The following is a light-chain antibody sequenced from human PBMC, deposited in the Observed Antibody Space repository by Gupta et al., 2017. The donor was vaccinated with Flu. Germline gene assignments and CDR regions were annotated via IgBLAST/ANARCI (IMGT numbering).Light chain of an antibody. Sequence: SYELTQPPSVSVSPGQTASITCSGDKLGDKYACWYQQKPGQSPVLVIYQDSKRPSGIPERFSGSNSGNTAPLTISGTQAMDEADYYCQAWDSSTARGVFGGGTKLTVL. J-gene: IGLJ2*01. CDR3: QAWDSSTARGV. CDR2: QDS. V-gene: IGLV3-1*01. CDR1: KLGDKY.